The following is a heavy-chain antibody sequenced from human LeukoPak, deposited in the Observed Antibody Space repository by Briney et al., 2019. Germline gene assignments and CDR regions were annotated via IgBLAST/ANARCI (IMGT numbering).Heavy chain of an antibody. CDR1: GFTFSDYY. J-gene: IGHJ6*03. V-gene: IGHV3-11*01. CDR3: ARDHKDYYYYYMDV. CDR2: IRSSGSTI. Sequence: GGSLRLSCAASGFTFSDYYMSWIRQAPGKGLEWVSYIRSSGSTIYYADSVKGRFSISRDNAKNSLYLQMNRLRAEDTAVYYCARDHKDYYYYYMDVWGKGTTVTVSS.